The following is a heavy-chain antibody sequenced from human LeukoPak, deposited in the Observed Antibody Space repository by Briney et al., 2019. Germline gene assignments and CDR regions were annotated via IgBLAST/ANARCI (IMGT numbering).Heavy chain of an antibody. CDR2: LSGSGGST. CDR3: AKDQFHYYGSGSYFAGGPMDDAFDI. D-gene: IGHD3-10*01. Sequence: PGGSLRLSCAASGFFFSNYDMNWVRQAPGSGLEWVSGLSGSGGSTFYADSVKGRFTISRDNSKNTLYLQMNSLRAEDTAVYYCAKDQFHYYGSGSYFAGGPMDDAFDIWGQGTMVTVSS. J-gene: IGHJ3*02. V-gene: IGHV3-23*01. CDR1: GFFFSNYD.